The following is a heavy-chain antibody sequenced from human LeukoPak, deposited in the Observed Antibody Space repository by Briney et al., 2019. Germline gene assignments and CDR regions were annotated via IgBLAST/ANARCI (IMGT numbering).Heavy chain of an antibody. Sequence: GGSLRLSCAASGFTFSSYWMHWVRHAPGKGLVWVSRINPDGSTTSYADSVKGRFTISRDSAKNTLCLRINRLRAEDTAVYYCARVSVGRYYFDNWGQGTPVTVS. CDR1: GFTFSSYW. CDR3: ARVSVGRYYFDN. CDR2: INPDGSTT. D-gene: IGHD3-3*02. V-gene: IGHV3-74*01. J-gene: IGHJ4*02.